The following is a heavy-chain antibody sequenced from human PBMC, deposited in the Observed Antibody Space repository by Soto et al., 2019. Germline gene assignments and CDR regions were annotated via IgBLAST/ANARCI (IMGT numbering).Heavy chain of an antibody. Sequence: PSETLSLTCTVSGGSITNYLWSWIRQSPGKGLEWIGYIYYSGTTNYNPSLMRRVTISVDTSKNHFSLKLTSVTAADTAVYYCARVYGSGSLTNWFDPWGRGTLVTVSS. CDR1: GGSITNYL. CDR3: ARVYGSGSLTNWFDP. CDR2: IYYSGTT. J-gene: IGHJ5*02. D-gene: IGHD3-10*01. V-gene: IGHV4-59*01.